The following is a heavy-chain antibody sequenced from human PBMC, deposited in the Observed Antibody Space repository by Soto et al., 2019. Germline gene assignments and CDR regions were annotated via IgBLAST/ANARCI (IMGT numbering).Heavy chain of an antibody. V-gene: IGHV5-51*01. J-gene: IGHJ4*02. CDR1: GYSFTSYW. Sequence: GESLKISCKGSGYSFTSYWIGWVRQMPGKGLEWMGIIYPGDSDTRYSPSLQGQVTISADKSISTAYLQWSSLKASDTAMYYCARQVATVVTPRYFDYWGQGTLVTSPQ. CDR2: IYPGDSDT. D-gene: IGHD4-17*01. CDR3: ARQVATVVTPRYFDY.